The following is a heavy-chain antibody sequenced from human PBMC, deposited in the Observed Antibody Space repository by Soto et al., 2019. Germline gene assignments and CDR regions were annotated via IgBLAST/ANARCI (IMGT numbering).Heavy chain of an antibody. CDR1: GGTFNTFA. CDR2: IIPILGPA. J-gene: IGHJ4*02. CDR3: ARAAKRYFDY. Sequence: QVHLVQSGAEVKKPGSSFNVSCKVSGGTFNTFAVSWVRQAPGQGFEWLGGIIPILGPAFYAQKFQSRVTITADKSTSTASLELTSLTSEDTAVYYCARAAKRYFDYWGQGTLVTVSS. V-gene: IGHV1-69*06.